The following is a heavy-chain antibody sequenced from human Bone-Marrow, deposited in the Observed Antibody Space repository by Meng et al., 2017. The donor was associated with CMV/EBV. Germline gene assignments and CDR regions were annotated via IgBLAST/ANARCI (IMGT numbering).Heavy chain of an antibody. D-gene: IGHD5-24*01. CDR3: ARAQTDGYSSFDY. Sequence: GGSLRLSCAASGFTFSSYSMNWVRQAPGKGLEWVSSISSSSSYIYYADSVKGRFTISRDNAKNSLYLQMNSLRAEDTAVYYCARAQTDGYSSFDYWGQGTLVTVSS. CDR1: GFTFSSYS. CDR2: ISSSSSYI. J-gene: IGHJ4*02. V-gene: IGHV3-21*01.